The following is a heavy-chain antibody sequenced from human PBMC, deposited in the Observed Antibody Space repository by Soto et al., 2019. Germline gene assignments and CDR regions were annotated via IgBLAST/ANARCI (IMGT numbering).Heavy chain of an antibody. D-gene: IGHD3-10*02. CDR2: IYHSGST. J-gene: IGHJ6*02. CDR3: ASVGNDCSGSYDYYYYGMDV. CDR1: DGSISSSNW. V-gene: IGHV4-4*02. Sequence: SENLSLTFADSDGSISSSNWWSWVRQPPGKGLEWIGEIYHSGSTNYNPSLKSRVTISVDKSKNQFSLKLSSVTAADTAVYYCASVGNDCSGSYDYYYYGMDVWGQGTTVTVSS.